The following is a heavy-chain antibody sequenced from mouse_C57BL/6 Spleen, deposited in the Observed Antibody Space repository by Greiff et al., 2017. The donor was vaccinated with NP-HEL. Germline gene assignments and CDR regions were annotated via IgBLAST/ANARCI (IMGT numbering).Heavy chain of an antibody. CDR3: ARQRPYFDY. J-gene: IGHJ2*01. CDR1: GFTFSSYG. CDR2: ISSGGSYT. V-gene: IGHV5-6*01. Sequence: EVQVVESGGDLVKPGGSLKLSCAASGFTFSSYGMSWVRQTPDKRLEWVATISSGGSYTYYPDSVKGRFTISRDTAKNTLYLQMSSLKSEDTAMYYCARQRPYFDYWGQGTTRTVSS.